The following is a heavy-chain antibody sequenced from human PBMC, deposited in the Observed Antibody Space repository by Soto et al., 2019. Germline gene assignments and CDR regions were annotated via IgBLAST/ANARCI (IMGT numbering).Heavy chain of an antibody. CDR1: GGTFSSYT. J-gene: IGHJ6*03. V-gene: IGHV1-69*02. Sequence: GASVKVSCKASGGTFSSYTISWVRQAPGQGLEWMGRIIPILGIANYAQKFQGRVTVTADKSTSTAYMELSSLRSEDTAVYYCATNTAEGGNYYYYMDVWGKGTTVTVSS. D-gene: IGHD1-26*01. CDR3: ATNTAEGGNYYYYMDV. CDR2: IIPILGIA.